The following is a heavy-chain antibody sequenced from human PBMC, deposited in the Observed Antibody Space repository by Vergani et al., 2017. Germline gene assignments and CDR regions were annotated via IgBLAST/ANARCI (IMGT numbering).Heavy chain of an antibody. CDR1: GFTFSSYS. J-gene: IGHJ3*02. D-gene: IGHD3-22*01. V-gene: IGHV3-21*01. CDR3: ARDQSAYYYDSSGYYSDAFDI. Sequence: VQLVESGGGLVKPGGSLRLSCAASGFTFSSYSMNWVRQAPGKGLEWASSISSSSSYIYYADSVKGRFTISRDNAKNSLYLQMNSLRAEDTAVYYCARDQSAYYYDSSGYYSDAFDIWGQGTMVTVSS. CDR2: ISSSSSYI.